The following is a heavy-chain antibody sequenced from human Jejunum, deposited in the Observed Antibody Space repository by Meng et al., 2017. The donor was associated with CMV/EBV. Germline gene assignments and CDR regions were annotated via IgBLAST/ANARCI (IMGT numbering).Heavy chain of an antibody. Sequence: SISSRSNHWGWIRQPPGKGLEGIGNIYDSGSAYYNPSLKSRVSISKDTSKNQFSLRLDSVTAADTAVYYCARVRVHSSGWRPFDYWGRGTLVTVSS. D-gene: IGHD6-19*01. CDR3: ARVRVHSSGWRPFDY. CDR1: SISSRSNH. J-gene: IGHJ4*02. CDR2: IYDSGSA. V-gene: IGHV4-39*07.